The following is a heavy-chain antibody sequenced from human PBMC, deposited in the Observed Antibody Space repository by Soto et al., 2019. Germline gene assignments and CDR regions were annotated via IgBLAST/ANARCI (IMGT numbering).Heavy chain of an antibody. D-gene: IGHD3-22*01. Sequence: GASVKVSCKASGYTFSDYAISWVRQAPGQGLEWMGWISASTRNTDQAQNFQGRVIMTLDTSTDTAYMELRNLRSDDTAVYYCARHGYYYDSSGYFKATTDVDYWSQGTLVTVSS. V-gene: IGHV1-18*01. CDR1: GYTFSDYA. CDR2: ISASTRNT. CDR3: ARHGYYYDSSGYFKATTDVDY. J-gene: IGHJ4*02.